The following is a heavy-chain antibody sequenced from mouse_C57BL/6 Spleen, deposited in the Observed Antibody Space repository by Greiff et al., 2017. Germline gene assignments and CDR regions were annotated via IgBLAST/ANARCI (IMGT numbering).Heavy chain of an antibody. J-gene: IGHJ2*01. Sequence: EVKLMEPGPELVKPGASVKMSCKASGYTFTDYNMHWVKQSHGKSLEWIGYINPNNGGTSYNQKFKGKATLTVNKSSSTAYMELRSLTSEDSAVXYCARRRGGVPFDYWGQGTTLTVSS. CDR1: GYTFTDYN. CDR2: INPNNGGT. V-gene: IGHV1-22*01. CDR3: ARRRGGVPFDY.